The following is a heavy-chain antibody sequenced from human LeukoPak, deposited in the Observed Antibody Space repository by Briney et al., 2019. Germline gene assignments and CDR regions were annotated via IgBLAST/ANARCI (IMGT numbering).Heavy chain of an antibody. Sequence: PGGSLRLSCAASGFTFSNYAMSWVRQAPGKGLEWVSAISGNGVTTKHADSVKGRFTISRDSSKNTLYLQMNSLRAEDTAVYYCAKKVVVGATSPYSDFQDWGQGTLVTVSS. CDR3: AKKVVVGATSPYSDFQD. CDR2: ISGNGVTT. D-gene: IGHD1-26*01. CDR1: GFTFSNYA. J-gene: IGHJ1*01. V-gene: IGHV3-23*01.